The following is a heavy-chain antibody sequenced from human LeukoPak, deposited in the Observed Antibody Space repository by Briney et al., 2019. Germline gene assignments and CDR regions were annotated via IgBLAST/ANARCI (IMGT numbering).Heavy chain of an antibody. CDR2: INPNSGGT. J-gene: IGHJ4*02. V-gene: IGHV1-2*02. Sequence: EASVKVSCKASGHTFTAYYMFLVRQAPGQGLEWMGWINPNSGGTNFAPNFQGRVTMTRDTSISTAYMELSGLTSDDTAVYFCATYYSDTSARDWGQGTLVTVSS. CDR1: GHTFTAYY. CDR3: ATYYSDTSARD. D-gene: IGHD3-22*01.